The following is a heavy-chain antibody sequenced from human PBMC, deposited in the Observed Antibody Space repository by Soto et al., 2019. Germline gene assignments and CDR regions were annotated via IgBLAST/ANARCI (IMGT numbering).Heavy chain of an antibody. CDR3: VSFIGYRSGWYYFHY. V-gene: IGHV1-8*01. J-gene: IGHJ4*02. D-gene: IGHD6-19*01. Sequence: ASGQGLEWMGWMNPNSGNTGYAQKFQGRVTMTRNTSISTAYMELSSLRSEDTAVYYCVSFIGYRSGWYYFHYCGPGTLLT. CDR2: MNPNSGNT.